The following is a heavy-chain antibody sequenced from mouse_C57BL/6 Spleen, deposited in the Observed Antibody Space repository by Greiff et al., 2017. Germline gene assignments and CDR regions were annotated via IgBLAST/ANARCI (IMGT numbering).Heavy chain of an antibody. V-gene: IGHV1-69*01. J-gene: IGHJ1*03. D-gene: IGHD1-1*01. CDR3: ARKNCYGSSYGYFDV. CDR2: IDPSDSYT. CDR1: GYTFTSYW. Sequence: QVQLQQPGAELVMPGASVKLSCKASGYTFTSYWMHWVKQRPGQGLEWIGEIDPSDSYTNYNQKFKGKSTLTVDKSSSTAYMQLSSLTSEDSAVYYCARKNCYGSSYGYFDVWGTGTTVTVSS.